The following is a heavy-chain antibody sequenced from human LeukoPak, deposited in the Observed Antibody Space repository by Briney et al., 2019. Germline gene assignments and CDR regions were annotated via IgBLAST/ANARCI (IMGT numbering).Heavy chain of an antibody. V-gene: IGHV3-74*01. J-gene: IGHJ4*02. CDR3: ARDRPESGYDNDY. CDR1: GFTFSRYW. D-gene: IGHD5-12*01. CDR2: INSDGSST. Sequence: GGSLRLSCAASGFTFSRYWMHWVRQAPGKGPVWVSRINSDGSSTSYADSVKGRFTISRDNAKSSLYLQMNSLRVEDTAVYYCARDRPESGYDNDYWGQGTLVTVSS.